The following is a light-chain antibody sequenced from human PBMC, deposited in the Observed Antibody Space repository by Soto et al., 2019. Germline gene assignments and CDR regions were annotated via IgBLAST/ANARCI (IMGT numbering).Light chain of an antibody. CDR1: QSIGTW. CDR2: AAS. CDR3: LQHNSYPRT. J-gene: IGKJ1*01. Sequence: DIQMTQSPSTLSASVGDRVTITCRASQSIGTWVAWYQHKPGKAPKRLIYAASSLQSGVPSRFSGSGSGTEFTLTISSLQPEDFATYYCLQHNSYPRTFGQGTKVDIK. V-gene: IGKV1-5*01.